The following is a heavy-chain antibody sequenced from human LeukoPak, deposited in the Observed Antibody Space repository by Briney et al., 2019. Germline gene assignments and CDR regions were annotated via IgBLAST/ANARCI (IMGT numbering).Heavy chain of an antibody. Sequence: SETLSLTCAVYGGSLGGYYWSWIRQPPGKGLEWIGEINHSGSTNYNPSLKSRVTISVDTSKNQFSLKLSSVTAANTAVYYCAGGTTIFGVVITKYYYGMDVWGQGTTVTVSS. CDR1: GGSLGGYY. J-gene: IGHJ6*02. CDR3: AGGTTIFGVVITKYYYGMDV. CDR2: INHSGST. V-gene: IGHV4-34*01. D-gene: IGHD3-3*01.